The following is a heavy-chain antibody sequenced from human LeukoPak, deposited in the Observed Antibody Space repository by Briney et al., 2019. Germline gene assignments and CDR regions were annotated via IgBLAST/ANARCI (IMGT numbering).Heavy chain of an antibody. CDR3: AKLPRYDYVWGSYNDH. Sequence: GGSLRLSCAASGFTFSSYAISWVRQAPGKGLEWVSAISGSGGSTYYADSVKGRFTISRDNSKNTLYLQMNSLRAEDTAVYYCAKLPRYDYVWGSYNDHWGQGTLVTVSS. D-gene: IGHD3-16*01. CDR2: ISGSGGST. CDR1: GFTFSSYA. V-gene: IGHV3-23*01. J-gene: IGHJ4*02.